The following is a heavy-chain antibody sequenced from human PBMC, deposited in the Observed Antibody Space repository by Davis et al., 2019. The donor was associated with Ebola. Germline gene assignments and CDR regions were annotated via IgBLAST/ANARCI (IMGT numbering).Heavy chain of an antibody. J-gene: IGHJ4*02. CDR2: IYHSGST. Sequence: SETLSLTCTVSGYSISSGYYWGWIRQPPGKGLEWIGSIYHSGSTYYNPSLKSRVTISVDTSKNQFSLKLSSVTAADTAVYYCARGGRYYGSGSYYNSRYYFDYWGQGTLVTVSS. V-gene: IGHV4-38-2*02. D-gene: IGHD3-10*01. CDR1: GYSISSGYY. CDR3: ARGGRYYGSGSYYNSRYYFDY.